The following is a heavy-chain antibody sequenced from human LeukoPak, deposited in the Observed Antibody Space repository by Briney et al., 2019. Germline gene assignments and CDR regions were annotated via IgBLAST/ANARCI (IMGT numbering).Heavy chain of an antibody. V-gene: IGHV3-30*18. D-gene: IGHD3-10*01. CDR1: GFTFSSYG. CDR3: AKGRGAFDI. J-gene: IGHJ3*02. Sequence: GGSLRLSCVASGFTFSSYGMHWVRQAPGKGLEGVAVISNDGSNKYYADSVKGRFTISRDNSKNTLYLQMNSLRAEDTAVYYCAKGRGAFDIWGQGTMVTVSS. CDR2: ISNDGSNK.